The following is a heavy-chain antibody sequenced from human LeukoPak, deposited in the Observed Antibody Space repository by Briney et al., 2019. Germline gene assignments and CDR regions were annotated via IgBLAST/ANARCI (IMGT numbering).Heavy chain of an antibody. CDR2: ISAYNGNT. CDR3: ARALSWGGYCSSTSCSLGY. Sequence: ASVKVSCKASGYTFTGYYMHWVRQAPGQGLEWMGWISAYNGNTNYAQKLQGRVTMTTDTSTSTAYMELRSLRSDDTAVYYCARALSWGGYCSSTSCSLGYWGQGTLVTVSS. CDR1: GYTFTGYY. D-gene: IGHD2-2*01. J-gene: IGHJ4*02. V-gene: IGHV1-18*04.